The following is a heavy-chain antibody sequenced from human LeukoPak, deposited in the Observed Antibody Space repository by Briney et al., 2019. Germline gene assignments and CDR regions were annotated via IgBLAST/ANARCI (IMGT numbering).Heavy chain of an antibody. CDR3: ARDSRYSSSWYDNFYYYMDV. V-gene: IGHV1-18*01. CDR1: GYTFTSYG. Sequence: ASVKVSCKASGYTFTSYGISWVRQAPGQGLEWMGWISAYNGNTNYAQKLQGRVTMTTDTSTSTAYMELRSLRSDDTAVYYCARDSRYSSSWYDNFYYYMDVWGKGTTVTVSS. J-gene: IGHJ6*03. D-gene: IGHD6-13*01. CDR2: ISAYNGNT.